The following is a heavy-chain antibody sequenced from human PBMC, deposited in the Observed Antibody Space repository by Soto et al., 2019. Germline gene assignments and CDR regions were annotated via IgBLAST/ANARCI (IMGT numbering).Heavy chain of an antibody. CDR2: TYYRSKWYN. CDR3: AVESDPQWGGWFDP. D-gene: IGHD1-26*01. Sequence: QTLSLTCAISGDSVSSNSAAWNWIRQSPSRGLEWLGRTYYRSKWYNDYAVSVKSRITINPDTSKNQFSLQLNSVTPEDTAVYYCAVESDPQWGGWFDPWGQGTLVTVSS. V-gene: IGHV6-1*01. J-gene: IGHJ5*02. CDR1: GDSVSSNSAA.